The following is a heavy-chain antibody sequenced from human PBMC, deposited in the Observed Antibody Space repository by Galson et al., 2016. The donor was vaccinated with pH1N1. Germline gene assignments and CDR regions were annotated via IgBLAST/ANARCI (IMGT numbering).Heavy chain of an antibody. CDR2: IYLDDSDT. J-gene: IGHJ6*03. V-gene: IGHV5-51*01. Sequence: QSGAEVKKPGESLKISCKGSGYGFPTSWIGWVRQMPGKGLEWMGSIYLDDSDTRYSPSFQGQVTISADKTIRTTYLQWSSLKASDTAIYYCARHFALDPPVEYYYIDVWGKGTTVIVSS. CDR1: GYGFPTSW. CDR3: ARHFALDPPVEYYYIDV. D-gene: IGHD1-1*01.